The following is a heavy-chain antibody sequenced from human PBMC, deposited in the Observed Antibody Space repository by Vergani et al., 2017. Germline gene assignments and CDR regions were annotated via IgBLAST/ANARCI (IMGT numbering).Heavy chain of an antibody. CDR2: IIPILGTA. D-gene: IGHD4/OR15-4a*01. CDR3: AREPYGGLGGYYYYYGMDV. Sequence: QVQLVQSGAEVKKPGSSVKVSCKASGGTFSSYAISWVRQAPGQGLEWMGRIIPILGTANYAQKFQGRVTITADESTSTAYMELSSLRSEDTAVYYCAREPYGGLGGYYYYYGMDVWGQGTTVTVSS. V-gene: IGHV1-69*11. CDR1: GGTFSSYA. J-gene: IGHJ6*02.